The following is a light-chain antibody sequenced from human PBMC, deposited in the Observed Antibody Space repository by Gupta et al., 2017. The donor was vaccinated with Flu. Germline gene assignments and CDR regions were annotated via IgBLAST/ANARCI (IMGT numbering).Light chain of an antibody. CDR1: QSISDC. J-gene: IGKJ4*01. V-gene: IGKV3-11*01. Sequence: ERATLSCRASQSISDCVAWYQQKPGQAPRLLIFDTSNRATGIPARFSGSGSGTDFTLTISSLEPEDFAIDYCQQRTNWPPLAFGGGTKVEIK. CDR3: QQRTNWPPLA. CDR2: DTS.